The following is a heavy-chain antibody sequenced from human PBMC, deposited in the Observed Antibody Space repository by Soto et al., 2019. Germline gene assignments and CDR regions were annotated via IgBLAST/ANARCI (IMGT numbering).Heavy chain of an antibody. J-gene: IGHJ4*02. CDR1: GFSLSTSGVG. D-gene: IGHD3-16*02. V-gene: IGHV2-5*02. CDR3: AHSSDYIWGSYRSRSAYFDY. CDR2: IYWDDDK. Sequence: SGPTLVKPTQTLTLTCTFSGFSLSTSGVGVGWIRQPPGKALEWLALIYWDDDKRYSPSLKSRLTITKDTSKNQVVLNMTNMDPVDTATYYCAHSSDYIWGSYRSRSAYFDYWGQGTLVTVSS.